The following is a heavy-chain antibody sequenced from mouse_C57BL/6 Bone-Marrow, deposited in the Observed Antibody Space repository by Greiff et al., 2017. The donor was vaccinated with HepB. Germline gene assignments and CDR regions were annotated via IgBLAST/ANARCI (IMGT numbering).Heavy chain of an antibody. V-gene: IGHV6-3*01. CDR2: IRLKSDNYAT. Sequence: EVKLMESGGGLVQPGGSMKLSCVASGFTFSNYWMNWVRQSPEKGLEWVAQIRLKSDNYATHYAESVKGRFTISRDDSKSSVYLQMNNLRAEDTGIYYCTTFITTVVATPYWGQGTLVTVSA. CDR3: TTFITTVVATPY. D-gene: IGHD1-1*01. J-gene: IGHJ3*01. CDR1: GFTFSNYW.